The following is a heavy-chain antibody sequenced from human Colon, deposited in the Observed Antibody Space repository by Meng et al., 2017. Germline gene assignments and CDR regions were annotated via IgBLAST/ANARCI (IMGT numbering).Heavy chain of an antibody. Sequence: QGHLGQAGGEVRKPGASLKVSCKTSGYTFSEYWIHWVRQAPGQGLEWMGWVNPKNGGTDYAEKFQGRVTMTSDTSINTAYMELSGLRSDDTAMYFCARGYAGKAYDYWGQGTLVTVSS. J-gene: IGHJ4*02. V-gene: IGHV1-2*02. CDR1: GYTFSEYW. D-gene: IGHD4-23*01. CDR2: VNPKNGGT. CDR3: ARGYAGKAYDY.